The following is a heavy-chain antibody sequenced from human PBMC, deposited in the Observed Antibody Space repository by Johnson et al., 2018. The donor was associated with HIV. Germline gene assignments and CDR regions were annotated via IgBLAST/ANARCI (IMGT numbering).Heavy chain of an antibody. CDR3: ARQGGWAFDI. CDR1: GFMFDDYG. V-gene: IGHV3-20*04. Sequence: VQLVESGGGVIRPGGSLRLSCAVSGFMFDDYGMTWVRQAPGKGLEWVSGIKWNGDTTSYVDSLKGRFTISRDNAKNSLYLQMNSLRAEDTALYYCARQGGWAFDIWGQGTMVTVSS. CDR2: IKWNGDTT. J-gene: IGHJ3*02. D-gene: IGHD3-16*01.